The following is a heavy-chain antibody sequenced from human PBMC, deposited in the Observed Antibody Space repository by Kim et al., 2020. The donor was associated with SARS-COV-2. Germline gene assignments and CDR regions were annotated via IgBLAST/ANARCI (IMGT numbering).Heavy chain of an antibody. CDR2: IYYSGST. CDR1: GGSISSSSYY. J-gene: IGHJ4*02. V-gene: IGHV4-39*01. D-gene: IGHD3-3*01. CDR3: ARQQARITIFGVVIAYFDY. Sequence: SETLSLTCTVSGGSISSSSYYWGWIRQPPGKGLEWIGSIYYSGSTYYNPSLKSRVTISVDTSKNQFSLKLSSVTAADTAVYYCARQQARITIFGVVIAYFDYCGQGTLVTVSS.